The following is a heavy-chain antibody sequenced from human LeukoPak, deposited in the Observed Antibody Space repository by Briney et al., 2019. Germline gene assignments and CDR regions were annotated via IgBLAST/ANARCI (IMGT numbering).Heavy chain of an antibody. CDR3: ARALYGDYGFDP. D-gene: IGHD4-17*01. CDR2: IYYSGST. J-gene: IGHJ5*02. V-gene: IGHV4-59*01. CDR1: GGSISSYY. Sequence: SETLSLTCTVSGGSISSYYWSWIRQPPGKGLEWIGYIYYSGSTNYNPSLKSRVTISVDTSKNQFSLKLSSVTAADTAVYHCARALYGDYGFDPWGQGTLVTVSS.